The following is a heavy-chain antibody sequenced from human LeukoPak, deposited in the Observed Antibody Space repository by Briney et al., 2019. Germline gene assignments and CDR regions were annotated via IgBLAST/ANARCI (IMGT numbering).Heavy chain of an antibody. CDR3: ARESGSGSYSDY. CDR1: GGSISSSSYY. V-gene: IGHV4-39*07. CDR2: IYYSGST. J-gene: IGHJ4*02. D-gene: IGHD1-26*01. Sequence: SETLSLTCTVSGGSISSSSYYWGWIRQPPGKGLEWIVSIYYSGSTYYNPSLKSRVTISVDTSKNQFSLKLSSVTAADTAVYYCARESGSGSYSDYWGQGTLVTVSS.